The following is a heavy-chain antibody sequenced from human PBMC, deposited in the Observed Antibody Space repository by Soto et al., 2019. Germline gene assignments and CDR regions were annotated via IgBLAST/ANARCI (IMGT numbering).Heavy chain of an antibody. D-gene: IGHD2-15*01. V-gene: IGHV3-13*01. J-gene: IGHJ4*02. CDR2: IGAAGDT. Sequence: EVQLVESGGGLVQPGGSLRLSCAASGFTFSRYDMHWVRQVTGKGLEWVSAIGAAGDTYYPGSVKGRFTISRENAKNSLYLQVNSLRAGDTAVYYCARVGLSDCSGGSCYSYDYWGQGTLVTVSS. CDR1: GFTFSRYD. CDR3: ARVGLSDCSGGSCYSYDY.